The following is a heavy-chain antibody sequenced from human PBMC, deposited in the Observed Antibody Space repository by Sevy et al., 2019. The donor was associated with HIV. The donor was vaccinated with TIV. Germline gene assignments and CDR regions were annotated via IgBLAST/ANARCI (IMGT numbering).Heavy chain of an antibody. Sequence: GGSLRLSCAASGFTFTNAWMNWVRQAPGMRLEWVGRIKGKTNGGTTDYAAPVKGRFIISRDDSKNTLYLQMTSLKIEYTAVYYCTTERDYFDRSIGYPEIVPIAYWGQGKLVTVSS. J-gene: IGHJ4*02. D-gene: IGHD3-22*01. CDR2: IKGKTNGGTT. V-gene: IGHV3-15*07. CDR3: TTERDYFDRSIGYPEIVPIAY. CDR1: GFTFTNAW.